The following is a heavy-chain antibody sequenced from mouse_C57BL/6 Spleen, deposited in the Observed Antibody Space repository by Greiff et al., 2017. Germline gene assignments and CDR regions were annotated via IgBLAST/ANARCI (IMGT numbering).Heavy chain of an antibody. Sequence: QVQLKQPGAELVKPGASVKLSCKASGYTFTSYWMHWEKQRPGQGLEWIGDIYPGSGSTNYNEKFKSKATLTVDTSSSTAYLQLSSLTSEDSAVXYCARGAGGDYWGQGTTLTVSS. CDR2: IYPGSGST. J-gene: IGHJ2*01. V-gene: IGHV1-55*01. CDR1: GYTFTSYW. CDR3: ARGAGGDY.